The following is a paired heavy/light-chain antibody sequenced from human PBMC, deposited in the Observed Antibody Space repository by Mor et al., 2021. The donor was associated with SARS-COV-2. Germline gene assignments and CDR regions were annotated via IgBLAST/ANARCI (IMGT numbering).Heavy chain of an antibody. D-gene: IGHD3-22*01. CDR1: GGSISGYY. J-gene: IGHJ5*02. CDR2: FYDGTT. Sequence: QVQLQESGPGLVKPSETLSLTCSVSGGSISGYYWSWIRQSPGKGLEWIGYFYDGTTRYRSSFKTRATISGDTSKNHFSLTLTSVTAADTAVYICARGGGNYYDGKGYPGWFNPWGHGILVTVSS. CDR3: ARGGGNYYDGKGYPGWFNP. V-gene: IGHV4-59*01.
Light chain of an antibody. CDR3: QSYDDNNHVV. CDR2: EDD. Sequence: NFMLTQPHSVSESPGKTVTISCTGSSGSIASNYVQWYQQRPGSAPTGVIYEDDRRPSGVPDRFSGSIDSSSNSASLTISGLKTEDEADYYCQSYDDNNHVVFGGGTKLTVL. CDR1: SGSIASNY. J-gene: IGLJ2*01. V-gene: IGLV6-57*02.